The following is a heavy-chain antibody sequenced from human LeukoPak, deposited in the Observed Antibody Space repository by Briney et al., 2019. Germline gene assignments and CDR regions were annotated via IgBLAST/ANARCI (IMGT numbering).Heavy chain of an antibody. D-gene: IGHD6-13*01. CDR2: IYPGESDT. J-gene: IGHJ6*02. Sequence: GESLKISCKGPGYTFTSYWIGWVRQLPGKGLEGLGIIYPGESDTRYSPCFQGQVTISAAKSISTGYLKWSRLKASDTAMYYCARRRGKAGTGGMDVWGQGTTVTVSS. CDR1: GYTFTSYW. V-gene: IGHV5-51*01. CDR3: ARRRGKAGTGGMDV.